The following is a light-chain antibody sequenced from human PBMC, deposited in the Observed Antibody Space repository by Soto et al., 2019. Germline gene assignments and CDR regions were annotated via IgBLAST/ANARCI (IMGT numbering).Light chain of an antibody. CDR3: QQLNSYPLT. Sequence: DIQLTQSPSFLSASVGDRVTITCRASQGISSYLAWYQQKPGKAPKLLIYAASTLQSGVPSRFSGSGSGTEFTLTSSSLQPEEFATYYLQQLNSYPLTFGGGTKVEIK. J-gene: IGKJ4*01. CDR1: QGISSY. V-gene: IGKV1-9*01. CDR2: AAS.